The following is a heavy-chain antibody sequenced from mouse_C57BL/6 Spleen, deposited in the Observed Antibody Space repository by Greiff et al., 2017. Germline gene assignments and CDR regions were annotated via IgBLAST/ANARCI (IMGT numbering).Heavy chain of an antibody. V-gene: IGHV1-54*01. CDR1: GYAFTNYL. CDR3: ARDGNYDY. CDR2: INPGSGGT. Sequence: VQLQQSGAELVRPGTSVKVSCKASGYAFTNYLLEWIKQRPGQGLEWIGVINPGSGGTNYNEKFKGKAILTADKSSSTAYMQLSSLTSEDSAVYFCARDGNYDYWGQGTTLTVSS. J-gene: IGHJ2*01. D-gene: IGHD2-1*01.